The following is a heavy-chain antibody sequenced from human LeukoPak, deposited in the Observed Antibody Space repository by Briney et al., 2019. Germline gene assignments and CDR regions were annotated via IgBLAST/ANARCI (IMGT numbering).Heavy chain of an antibody. V-gene: IGHV3-23*01. D-gene: IGHD1-26*01. CDR3: AKDRDSGSLTHSRAHWYFDL. J-gene: IGHJ2*01. Sequence: GGSLRLSCAASGFTFSSYAMSWVRQAPGKGLEWVSAVSGSGGSTYYADSVKGRFTISRDNSKNTLYLQMNSLRAEDTAVYYCAKDRDSGSLTHSRAHWYFDLWGRGTLVTVSS. CDR1: GFTFSSYA. CDR2: VSGSGGST.